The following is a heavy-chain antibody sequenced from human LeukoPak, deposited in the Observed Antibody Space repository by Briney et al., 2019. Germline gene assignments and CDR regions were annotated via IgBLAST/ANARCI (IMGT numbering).Heavy chain of an antibody. V-gene: IGHV3-33*01. CDR2: MWYDGSNK. Sequence: GGSLRLSCAASGFTFSSYGMHWVRQAPGKGLEWVAVMWYDGSNKYYADSVKGRFTISRDNSKNTLYLQMNSLRAEDTAVYYCARGSVTLYYFDYWGQGTLVTVSS. J-gene: IGHJ4*02. CDR1: GFTFSSYG. CDR3: ARGSVTLYYFDY. D-gene: IGHD4-17*01.